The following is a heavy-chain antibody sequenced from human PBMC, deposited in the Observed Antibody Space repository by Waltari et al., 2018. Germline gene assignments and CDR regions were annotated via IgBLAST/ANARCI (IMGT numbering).Heavy chain of an antibody. V-gene: IGHV4-34*01. Sequence: QVQLQQWGAGLLKPSETLSLTCAVYGGSFSGYYWRWIGQPPGTGLEWIGEINHGGSTNNNPSLKSRVTISVDTSKNQFSQKLSTVTAADTAVYYCARVPVTYYDFGSGGDAFDIWGQGTMVTVSS. D-gene: IGHD3-3*01. J-gene: IGHJ3*02. CDR2: INHGGST. CDR1: GGSFSGYY. CDR3: ARVPVTYYDFGSGGDAFDI.